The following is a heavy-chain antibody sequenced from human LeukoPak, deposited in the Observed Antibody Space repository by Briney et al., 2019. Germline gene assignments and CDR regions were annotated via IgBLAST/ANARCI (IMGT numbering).Heavy chain of an antibody. CDR1: GGSISSGGYS. CDR2: IYHSGST. D-gene: IGHD6-13*01. J-gene: IGHJ3*02. V-gene: IGHV4-30-2*01. CDR3: ARDPPAAAEAFDI. Sequence: SETLSLTCAVSGGSISSGGYSWSWIRQPPGKGLEWIGYIYHSGSTYYNPSLKSRVTISVDRSKNQFSLKLSSVTAADTAVYYCARDPPAAAEAFDIWGQGTMVTVSS.